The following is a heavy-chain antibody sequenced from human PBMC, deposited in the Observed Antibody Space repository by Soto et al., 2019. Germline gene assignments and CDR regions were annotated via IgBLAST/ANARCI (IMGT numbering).Heavy chain of an antibody. CDR2: IIPIFGTA. J-gene: IGHJ6*02. CDR3: ARDHRVGTIFGVVITDYYYYGMDV. Sequence: QVQLVQSGAEVKKPGSSVKVSCKASGGTFSSYAISWVRQAPGQGLEWMGGIIPIFGTANYAQKFQGRVTITADESTGTAYMELSSLRSEDTGVYYCARDHRVGTIFGVVITDYYYYGMDVWGQGTTVTVSS. CDR1: GGTFSSYA. D-gene: IGHD3-3*01. V-gene: IGHV1-69*01.